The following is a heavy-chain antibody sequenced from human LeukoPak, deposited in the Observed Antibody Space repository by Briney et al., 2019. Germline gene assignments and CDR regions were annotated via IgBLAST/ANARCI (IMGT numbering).Heavy chain of an antibody. CDR1: GASITTDAYY. V-gene: IGHV4-39*07. J-gene: IGHJ4*02. Sequence: SETLSLTCTVSGASITTDAYYWGWIRQPPGKGLAWIGSIYYSGSTYYNPSLKSRVTISVDTSKNQFSLKLSSVTAADTAVYYCARLTYSSGWYQFDYWGQGTLVTVSS. CDR2: IYYSGST. CDR3: ARLTYSSGWYQFDY. D-gene: IGHD6-19*01.